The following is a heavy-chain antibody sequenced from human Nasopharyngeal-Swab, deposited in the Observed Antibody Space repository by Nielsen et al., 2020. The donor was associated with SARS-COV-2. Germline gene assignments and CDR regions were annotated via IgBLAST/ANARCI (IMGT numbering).Heavy chain of an antibody. Sequence: SETLSLTCTVSGASVSSGTYYWSWIRQPPGKGLEWIGYIYYSGNTHYNPSLESRVTMSVDTSNNQFSLLLSSVTAADTAVYYCARDRGDLRKYYFDYWGRGTLVTVSS. CDR2: IYYSGNT. CDR1: GASVSSGTYY. V-gene: IGHV4-61*01. D-gene: IGHD3-10*01. J-gene: IGHJ4*02. CDR3: ARDRGDLRKYYFDY.